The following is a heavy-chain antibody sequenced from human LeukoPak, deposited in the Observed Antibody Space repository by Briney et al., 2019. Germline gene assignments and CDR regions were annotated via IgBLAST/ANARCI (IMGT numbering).Heavy chain of an antibody. CDR1: GFTFSSYA. CDR3: AEDLDY. J-gene: IGHJ4*02. Sequence: GGSLRLSCAASGFTFSSYAMSWVRQAPGKGPEWVSGISGSGGSTYYAETVKGRFTISRDNSKNTLFLQMNSLRAEDTAVYYCAEDLDYWGQGTLVTVSS. V-gene: IGHV3-23*01. CDR2: ISGSGGST.